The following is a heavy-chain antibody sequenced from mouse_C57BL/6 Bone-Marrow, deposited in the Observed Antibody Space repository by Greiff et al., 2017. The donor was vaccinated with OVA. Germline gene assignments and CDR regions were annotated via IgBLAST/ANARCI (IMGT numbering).Heavy chain of an antibody. D-gene: IGHD1-1*01. Sequence: QVQLQQPGAELVKPGASVKLSCKASGYTFTSYWMHWVKQRPGQGLEWIGMIHPNSGSTNYNEKFKSKATLTVDKSSSTAYMQLRSLTSEDSAVYYGARLLLRYSFDYWGQGTTLTVSA. J-gene: IGHJ2*01. CDR1: GYTFTSYW. CDR3: ARLLLRYSFDY. CDR2: IHPNSGST. V-gene: IGHV1-64*01.